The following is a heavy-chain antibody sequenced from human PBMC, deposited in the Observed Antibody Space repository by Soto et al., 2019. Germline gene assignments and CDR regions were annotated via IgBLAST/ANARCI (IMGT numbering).Heavy chain of an antibody. Sequence: ASETLSLTCTVSGDPITSYFWSWIRQPAGKGLEWIGHMFPGGTTSHNSSLTSLVSMSIDTSKNQFSLTLTSVTVADTAVYYCARTLSGFTYGSRQFYFDYWGQGTLVTVSS. CDR1: GDPITSYF. D-gene: IGHD3-10*01. CDR3: ARTLSGFTYGSRQFYFDY. CDR2: MFPGGTT. J-gene: IGHJ4*02. V-gene: IGHV4-4*07.